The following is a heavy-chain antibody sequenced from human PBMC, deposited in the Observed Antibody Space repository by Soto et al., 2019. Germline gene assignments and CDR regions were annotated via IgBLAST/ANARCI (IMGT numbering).Heavy chain of an antibody. CDR2: IIGIGDTA. D-gene: IGHD4-17*01. Sequence: EVQLLEAGGGVVQPGGSLRLSCAASGFSFRDYGMSWVRQAPGKGLEWLSAIIGIGDTAYYAESVRARFTISRDNSKNTMYLQLNDLGAEDTAIYYCAKDYDYGDSLPFDYWGQGTLVTVSS. J-gene: IGHJ4*02. V-gene: IGHV3-23*01. CDR3: AKDYDYGDSLPFDY. CDR1: GFSFRDYG.